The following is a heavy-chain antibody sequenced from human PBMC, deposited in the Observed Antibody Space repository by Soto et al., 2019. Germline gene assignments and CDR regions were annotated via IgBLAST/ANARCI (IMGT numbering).Heavy chain of an antibody. CDR2: IYWNDDK. Sequence: QITLKESGPTLVKPTQTLTLTCTFSGFSLSTSGVGVGWIRQPPGKALEWLALIYWNDDKRYSPSLKSRLTITKDTSKNQVVLTMTNMDPVDTATYYCAHQPLQPGSGWYRGWFDPWGQGTLVTVSS. CDR3: AHQPLQPGSGWYRGWFDP. CDR1: GFSLSTSGVG. J-gene: IGHJ5*02. V-gene: IGHV2-5*01. D-gene: IGHD6-19*01.